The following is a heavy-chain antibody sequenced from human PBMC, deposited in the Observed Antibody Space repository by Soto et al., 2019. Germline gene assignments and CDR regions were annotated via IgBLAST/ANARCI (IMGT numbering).Heavy chain of an antibody. CDR3: ARVSPRSQQLFH. D-gene: IGHD6-13*01. CDR1: GYTFTGYY. Sequence: GASVKVSCKASGYTFTGYYMHWVRQAPGQGLEWMGWISPNSGDTNYAQKLQGRVTMTTDTSTSAAYMELRSLRSDDTAVYYCARVSPRSQQLFHWGQGTLVTVSS. J-gene: IGHJ4*02. CDR2: ISPNSGDT. V-gene: IGHV1-18*04.